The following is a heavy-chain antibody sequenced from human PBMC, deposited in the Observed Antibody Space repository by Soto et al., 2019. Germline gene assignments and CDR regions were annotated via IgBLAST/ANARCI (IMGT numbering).Heavy chain of an antibody. CDR3: VRDSPLVNPY. CDR1: GFTFSTYW. CDR2: IKEDGSVK. Sequence: EVQLVESGGGLVQPGGSLRLSCAASGFTFSTYWMSWFRQAPGKGLEWVADIKEDGSVKKYVDSVKGRFTISRDNARTSVYLQMNSPRAADTAVYYCVRDSPLVNPYWGQGTLVTVSS. J-gene: IGHJ4*02. V-gene: IGHV3-7*01. D-gene: IGHD2-21*01.